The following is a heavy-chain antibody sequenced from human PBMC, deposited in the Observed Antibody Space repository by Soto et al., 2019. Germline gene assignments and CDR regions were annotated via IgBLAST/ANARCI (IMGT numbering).Heavy chain of an antibody. CDR1: GFIVGSHA. Sequence: VQLLESGGGVVQRGGSLRLSCAASGFIVGSHAMSWVRQAPGKGLEWVSSISGSGDGTYYGDSVKGRFTISRDSSSSTLYLQMDNLRGEDTAVYFCTRSRRSILMVYGFGGMDVWGQGTTVTVSS. CDR3: TRSRRSILMVYGFGGMDV. J-gene: IGHJ6*02. V-gene: IGHV3-23*01. CDR2: ISGSGDGT. D-gene: IGHD2-8*01.